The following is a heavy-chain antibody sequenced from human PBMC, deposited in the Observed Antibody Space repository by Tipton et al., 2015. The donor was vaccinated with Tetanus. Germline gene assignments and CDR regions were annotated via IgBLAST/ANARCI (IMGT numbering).Heavy chain of an antibody. CDR3: ARVKGTYNHYGLDV. Sequence: TLSLTCTVSRGPISSYYWSWIRQPAGKGLEWIGHISNGNPDYSPSLKSRVTLSVDTSKNQFYLELRSVTAADTGVYYCARVKGTYNHYGLDVWGQGTMVTVAS. CDR2: ISNGNP. D-gene: IGHD3-10*01. CDR1: RGPISSYY. V-gene: IGHV4-4*07. J-gene: IGHJ6*02.